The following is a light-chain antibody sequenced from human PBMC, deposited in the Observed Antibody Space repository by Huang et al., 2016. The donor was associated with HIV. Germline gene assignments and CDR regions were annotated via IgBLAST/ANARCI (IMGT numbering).Light chain of an antibody. V-gene: IGKV3-20*01. CDR2: DAS. CDR1: QSVSSSY. Sequence: EIVLTQSPGTLSVSPGERATLSCRASQSVSSSYLLWYQQKPGQAPRLLIYDASSSATGIPDRLSGSGSGTDFTLTISRLEPEDFAVYYCQQFGSSPKTFGQGTKLEIK. J-gene: IGKJ2*01. CDR3: QQFGSSPKT.